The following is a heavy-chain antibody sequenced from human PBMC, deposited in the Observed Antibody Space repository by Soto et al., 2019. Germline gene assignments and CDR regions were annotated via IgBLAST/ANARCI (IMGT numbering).Heavy chain of an antibody. D-gene: IGHD5-12*01. CDR1: GFTFSNYA. V-gene: IGHV3-23*01. CDR2: ISGSGGST. J-gene: IGHJ4*02. Sequence: PGGSLRLSCAASGFTFSNYAMSWVRQAPGKGLEWVSAISGSGGSTYYADSVKGRFTISRDNSKNTLYLQMNSLRAEDTAVYYCATQSRLSRDGYNYVDYWGQGTLVTVSS. CDR3: ATQSRLSRDGYNYVDY.